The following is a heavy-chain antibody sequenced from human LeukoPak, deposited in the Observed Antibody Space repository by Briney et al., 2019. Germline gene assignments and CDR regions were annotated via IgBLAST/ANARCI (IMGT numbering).Heavy chain of an antibody. D-gene: IGHD3-22*01. CDR3: VRDWGYDSSGYWQKYFDS. CDR1: GFTFSTFW. J-gene: IGHJ4*02. Sequence: PGGSLRLSCATSGFTFSTFWMHWVRQAPGKGLVWVSRINHDGSSTNYADSVKGRFTISRDNAKNTLHLQMNSLRAEDTAVYYCVRDWGYDSSGYWQKYFDSWGQGTLVTVSS. CDR2: INHDGSST. V-gene: IGHV3-74*01.